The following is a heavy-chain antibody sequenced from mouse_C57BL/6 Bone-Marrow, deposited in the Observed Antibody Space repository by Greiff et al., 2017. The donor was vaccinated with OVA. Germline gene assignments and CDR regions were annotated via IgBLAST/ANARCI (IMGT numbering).Heavy chain of an antibody. CDR1: GFTFSSYA. CDR2: ISDGGSYT. J-gene: IGHJ4*01. CDR3: ARGGNYYAMDY. Sequence: DVHLVESGGGLVKPGGSLKLSCAASGFTFSSYAMSWVRQTPEKRLEWVATISDGGSYTYYPDNVKGRFTISRDNAKNNLYLQMSHLKSEDTAMYYCARGGNYYAMDYWGQGTSVTVSS. V-gene: IGHV5-4*01.